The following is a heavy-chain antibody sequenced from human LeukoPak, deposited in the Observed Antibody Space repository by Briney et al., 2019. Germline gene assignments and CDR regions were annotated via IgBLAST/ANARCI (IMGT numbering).Heavy chain of an antibody. CDR1: GFTFNNYG. CDR2: ISASGGNT. J-gene: IGHJ4*02. CDR3: ARDLGYCTNGVCHTRFDY. Sequence: GGSLRLSCVASGFTFNNYGMSWVRQAPGKGPEWVSTISASGGNTFYADSVKGRFTISRDNSKNTLYLQMNSLRAEDTAVYYCARDLGYCTNGVCHTRFDYWGQGTLVAVSS. D-gene: IGHD2-8*01. V-gene: IGHV3-23*01.